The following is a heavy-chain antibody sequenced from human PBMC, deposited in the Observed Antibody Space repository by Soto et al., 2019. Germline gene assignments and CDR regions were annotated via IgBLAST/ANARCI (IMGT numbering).Heavy chain of an antibody. CDR3: AKDWTTPVP. J-gene: IGHJ5*02. D-gene: IGHD1-1*01. CDR2: ISYDGTNK. V-gene: IGHV3-30*18. CDR1: GFIFSSYG. Sequence: PGGSLRLSCSASGFIFSSYGMHRVPHAPGKGLEWVAVISYDGTNKYYAASVKGRFTISRDNSKHTLYLQMNSLRAEDTAVYYCAKDWTTPVPWGQGTLVTVSS.